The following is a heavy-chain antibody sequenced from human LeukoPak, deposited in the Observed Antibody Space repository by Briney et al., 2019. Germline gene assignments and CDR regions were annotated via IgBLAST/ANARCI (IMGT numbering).Heavy chain of an antibody. CDR3: ARGSYCSGGSCYSQGAFDI. J-gene: IGHJ3*02. Sequence: GGSLRLSCAASGFTFSSYDMHWVRQATGKGLEWVSAIGTAGDTYYPGSVKGRFTISRENAKNSLYLQMNSLRAGDTAVYYCARGSYCSGGSCYSQGAFDIWGQGTMVAVSS. CDR2: IGTAGDT. D-gene: IGHD2-15*01. CDR1: GFTFSSYD. V-gene: IGHV3-13*04.